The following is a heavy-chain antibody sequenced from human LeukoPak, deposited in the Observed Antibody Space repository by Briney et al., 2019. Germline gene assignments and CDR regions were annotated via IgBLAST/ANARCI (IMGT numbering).Heavy chain of an antibody. CDR1: GYTFTGYY. CDR3: ARETRYSSSWYEWFDP. D-gene: IGHD6-13*01. Sequence: GASVKVSCKASGYTFTGYYMHWVRQAPGQGLEWMGRINPNSGGTNYAQKFQGRVTMTRDTSISTAYMELSRLRSDDTAVYYCARETRYSSSWYEWFDPWGQGTLVTVSS. CDR2: INPNSGGT. J-gene: IGHJ5*02. V-gene: IGHV1-2*06.